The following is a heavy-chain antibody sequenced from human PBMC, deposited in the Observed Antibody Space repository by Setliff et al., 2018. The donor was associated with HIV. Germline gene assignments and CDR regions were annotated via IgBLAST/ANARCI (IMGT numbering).Heavy chain of an antibody. CDR3: AREYSSSSANWYFDL. V-gene: IGHV4-61*09. J-gene: IGHJ2*01. CDR1: GGSISSGNYH. Sequence: SSETLSLTCTVSGGSISSGNYHWSWIRQPAGKGLEWIGHIYTSGSTDYNPSLKSRVTISGDTSKNQFSLKLSSVTAADTAVYYCAREYSSSSANWYFDLWGRGTLVTVSS. D-gene: IGHD6-6*01. CDR2: IYTSGST.